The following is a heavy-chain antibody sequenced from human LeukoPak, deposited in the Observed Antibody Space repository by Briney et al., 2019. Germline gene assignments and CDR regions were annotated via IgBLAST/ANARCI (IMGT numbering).Heavy chain of an antibody. V-gene: IGHV4-39*01. CDR3: ARRSDSGSDDGEDYFDY. D-gene: IGHD1-26*01. CDR1: GGSINSGTFY. CDR2: MYYDGSS. Sequence: NPSETLSLNCTVSGGSINSGTFYWGWIRQPPGKGLEWIGSMYYDGSSYYNPSLKSRVTTSVDTSKNQFSLKLTSVTAADTAVYFCARRSDSGSDDGEDYFDYWGQGTLVTVSS. J-gene: IGHJ4*02.